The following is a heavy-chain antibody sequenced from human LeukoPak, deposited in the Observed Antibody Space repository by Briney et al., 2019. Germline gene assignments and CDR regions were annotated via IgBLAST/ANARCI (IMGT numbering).Heavy chain of an antibody. J-gene: IGHJ4*02. Sequence: GGSLRLSCAASGFTFEDYGMHWVRQAPGRGLEWVSLISGDGTSTFYAESVKGRFTVSRDNSKKSLYLQMNSLTTEDTALYYCAKDLIYCSRGRCYSPFDYWGLGTLVSVSS. CDR3: AKDLIYCSRGRCYSPFDY. V-gene: IGHV3-43*02. CDR1: GFTFEDYG. CDR2: ISGDGTST. D-gene: IGHD2-15*01.